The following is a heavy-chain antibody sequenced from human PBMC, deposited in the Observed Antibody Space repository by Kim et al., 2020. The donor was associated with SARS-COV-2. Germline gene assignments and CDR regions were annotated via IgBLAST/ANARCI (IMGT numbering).Heavy chain of an antibody. CDR3: ARLGRMTTVTNIDY. V-gene: IGHV4-39*01. J-gene: IGHJ4*02. D-gene: IGHD4-17*01. Sequence: NPTARSRGPISVDTSKNQFSLKLSSVTAADTAVYYCARLGRMTTVTNIDYWGQGTLVTVSS.